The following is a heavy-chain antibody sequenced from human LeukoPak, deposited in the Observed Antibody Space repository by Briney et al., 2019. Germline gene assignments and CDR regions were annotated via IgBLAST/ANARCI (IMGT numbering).Heavy chain of an antibody. CDR1: GYTLTELS. Sequence: ASVKVSCKVSGYTLTELSMHWVRQAPGKGLEWMGGFDPEDGETVYAQKFQGRVTMTEDTSTDTAYMELSSLRSEDTAVYYCATGPCSSTSCYAYYYYGMDVWGQGTTVTVSS. D-gene: IGHD2-2*01. J-gene: IGHJ6*02. V-gene: IGHV1-24*01. CDR2: FDPEDGET. CDR3: ATGPCSSTSCYAYYYYGMDV.